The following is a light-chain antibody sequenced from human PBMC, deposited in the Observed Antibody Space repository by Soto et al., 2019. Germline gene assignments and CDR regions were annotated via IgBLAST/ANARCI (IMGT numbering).Light chain of an antibody. V-gene: IGLV2-14*01. CDR3: SSYTSSGTYV. Sequence: QSVLTQPASVSGAPGQSITISCTGSSSDIGGYTFVSWYQQHPGKAPKLMLSEFSNRPSGVSNRFSGSKSGNTASLTISGLQAEDEADYYCSSYTSSGTYVFGTGTKVTVL. CDR1: SSDIGGYTF. J-gene: IGLJ1*01. CDR2: EFS.